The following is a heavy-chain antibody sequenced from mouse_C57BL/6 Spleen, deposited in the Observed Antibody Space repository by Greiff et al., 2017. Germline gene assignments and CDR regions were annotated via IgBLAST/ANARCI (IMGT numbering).Heavy chain of an antibody. J-gene: IGHJ2*01. CDR2: IYPGDGDT. CDR3: ARSVYYDYDGGYYFDY. Sequence: VKLMESGAELVKPGASVKISCKASGYAFSSYWMNWVKQRPGKGLEWIGQIYPGDGDTNYNGKFKGKATLTADKSSSTAYMQLSSLTSEDSAVYFCARSVYYDYDGGYYFDYWGQGTTLTVSS. D-gene: IGHD2-4*01. V-gene: IGHV1-80*01. CDR1: GYAFSSYW.